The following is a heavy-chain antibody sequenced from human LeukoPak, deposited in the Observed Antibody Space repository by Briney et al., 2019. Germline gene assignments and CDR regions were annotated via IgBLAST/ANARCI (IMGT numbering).Heavy chain of an antibody. CDR1: GFTFSSYE. J-gene: IGHJ4*02. Sequence: QSGGSLRLSCAASGFTFSSYEMNWVRQAPGKGLEWVSYISSSGSTIYYADSVKGRFTISRDHAKNSLYLQMNSLRAEDTAVYYCARESSGYSSTVDYWGQGTLVTVFS. D-gene: IGHD5-18*01. CDR2: ISSSGSTI. CDR3: ARESSGYSSTVDY. V-gene: IGHV3-48*03.